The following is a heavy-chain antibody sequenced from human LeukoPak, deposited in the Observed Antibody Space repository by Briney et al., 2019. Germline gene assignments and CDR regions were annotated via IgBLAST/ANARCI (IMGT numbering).Heavy chain of an antibody. CDR1: GYTFTIYA. V-gene: IGHV1-3*01. CDR3: ARNLVGATSFDY. Sequence: ASVKVSCKASGYTFTIYAMHWVRQAPGQRLEWMGWINAGSGNTKYSQKLQGRVTITTDTSASTAYMELSSLRSEDTAVYYCARNLVGATSFDYWGQGTLVTVSS. CDR2: INAGSGNT. J-gene: IGHJ4*02. D-gene: IGHD1-26*01.